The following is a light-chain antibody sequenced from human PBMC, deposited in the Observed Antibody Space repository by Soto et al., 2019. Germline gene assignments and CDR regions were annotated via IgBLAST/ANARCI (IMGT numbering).Light chain of an antibody. J-gene: IGKJ1*01. CDR1: QTISSW. CDR3: QHYNSYSDA. CDR2: KAS. Sequence: DIQMTQSPSTLSGSVGDRVTITCRASQTISSWLAWYQQKPGKAPKLLLYKASTLKSGVPSRFSGSGSGTEFTLTISSLQPDDFAPYYCQHYNSYSDAFGQGTKVDLK. V-gene: IGKV1-5*03.